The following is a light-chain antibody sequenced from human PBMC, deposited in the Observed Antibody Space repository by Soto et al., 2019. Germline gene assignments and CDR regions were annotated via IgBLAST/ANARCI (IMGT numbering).Light chain of an antibody. CDR2: EVS. V-gene: IGLV2-8*01. CDR3: SSYAGRNNLV. Sequence: QSALTQPPSASGSPGQSVTISCTGTSSDVGGYNYVSWYQQHPGKAPKLMIYEVSKRRSGVPDRFSGSKSGNTASLTVSGLQAEDEADYYCSSYAGRNNLVFGGGTKLTVL. CDR1: SSDVGGYNY. J-gene: IGLJ2*01.